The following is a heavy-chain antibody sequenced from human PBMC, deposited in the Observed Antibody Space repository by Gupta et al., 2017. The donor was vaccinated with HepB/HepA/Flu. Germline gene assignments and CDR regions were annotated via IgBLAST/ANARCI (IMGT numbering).Heavy chain of an antibody. CDR3: AGSVGSGSIDY. CDR2: IFYSGDT. Sequence: QVQLQESGPGLVKPSETLSLTCTVSGGSISSYYWSWIRQPPGKGLEWIGYIFYSGDTNYNPSLKSRVTILVDTSKNQFSLELSSVTAADTAVYYCAGSVGSGSIDYWGQGTLVTVSS. V-gene: IGHV4-59*08. J-gene: IGHJ4*02. D-gene: IGHD6-19*01. CDR1: GGSISSYY.